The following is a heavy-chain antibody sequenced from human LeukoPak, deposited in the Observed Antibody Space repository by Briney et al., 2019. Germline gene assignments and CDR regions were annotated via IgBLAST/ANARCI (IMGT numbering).Heavy chain of an antibody. CDR2: IYYSGST. CDR3: ARRSTYYYGSGSHADFDY. CDR1: GGSISSSSYY. Sequence: PSETLFLTCTVSGGSISSSSYYWGWIRQPPGKGLEWIGSIYYSGSTYYNPSLKSRVTISVDTSKNQFSLKLSSVTAADTAVYYCARRSTYYYGSGSHADFDYWGQGTLVTVSS. V-gene: IGHV4-39*01. D-gene: IGHD3-10*01. J-gene: IGHJ4*02.